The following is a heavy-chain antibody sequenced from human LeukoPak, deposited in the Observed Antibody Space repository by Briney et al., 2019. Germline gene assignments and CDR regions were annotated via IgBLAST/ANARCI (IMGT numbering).Heavy chain of an antibody. CDR1: GGSISSYY. D-gene: IGHD6-13*01. CDR2: IYYSGST. Sequence: SETLSLTCTVSGGSISSYYWSWIRQPPGKGLEWIGYIYYSGSTNHNPSLKSRVTISVDTSKNQFSLKLSSVTAADTAVYYCARSASPYSSSSDYYYFDYWGQGTLVTVSS. J-gene: IGHJ4*02. V-gene: IGHV4-59*01. CDR3: ARSASPYSSSSDYYYFDY.